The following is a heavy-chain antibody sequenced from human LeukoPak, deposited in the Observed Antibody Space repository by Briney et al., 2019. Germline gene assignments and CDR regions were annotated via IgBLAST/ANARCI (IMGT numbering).Heavy chain of an antibody. Sequence: SETLSLTCTVSGGSISSYYWSWIRQPAGKGLEWIGRIYTSGSTNYNPSLKSRVTMSVDTSKNQFSLKLSSVTAADTAVYYCARAGSYYRYAPFDPWGQGTLVTVSS. CDR3: ARAGSYYRYAPFDP. J-gene: IGHJ5*02. CDR2: IYTSGST. CDR1: GGSISSYY. D-gene: IGHD3-10*01. V-gene: IGHV4-4*07.